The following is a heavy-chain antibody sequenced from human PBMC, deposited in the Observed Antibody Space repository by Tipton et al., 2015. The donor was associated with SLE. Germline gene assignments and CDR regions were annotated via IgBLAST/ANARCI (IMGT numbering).Heavy chain of an antibody. J-gene: IGHJ4*02. Sequence: TLSLTCTVSGGSISSYYWSWIRQPPGKGLEWIGYIYYSGSTNYNPSLKSRVTISVDTSKSHFSLKLTSVTAADTAIYYCARDEYRYDTTGYHLLGHFDFWGQGTLVTVSS. CDR2: IYYSGST. D-gene: IGHD3-22*01. CDR3: ARDEYRYDTTGYHLLGHFDF. CDR1: GGSISSYY. V-gene: IGHV4-59*01.